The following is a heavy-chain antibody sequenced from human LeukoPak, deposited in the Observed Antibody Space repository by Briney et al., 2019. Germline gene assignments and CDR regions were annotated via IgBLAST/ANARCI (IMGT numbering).Heavy chain of an antibody. CDR3: ARDAPFPSDLLYYYYMDV. Sequence: GRSLRLSCTASGFSFGDYAMSWVRQAPGKGLEWVSAISGSGGSTYYADSVKGRFTISRDNSKNTLYLQMNSLRAEDTAVYYCARDAPFPSDLLYYYYMDVWGKGTTVTVSS. V-gene: IGHV3-23*01. D-gene: IGHD2-15*01. CDR2: ISGSGGST. J-gene: IGHJ6*03. CDR1: GFSFGDYA.